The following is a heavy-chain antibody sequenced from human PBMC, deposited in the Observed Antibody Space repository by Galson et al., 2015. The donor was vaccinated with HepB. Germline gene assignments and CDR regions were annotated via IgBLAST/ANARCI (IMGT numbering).Heavy chain of an antibody. CDR1: GYSFTSYW. J-gene: IGHJ6*02. CDR3: ARTLIEMATTYYYYYYGMDV. CDR2: IYPGDSDT. Sequence: QSGAEVKKPGESLKISCKGSGYSFTSYWIGWVRQMPGKGLEWMGIIYPGDSDTRYSPSFQGQVTISADKSISTAYLQWSSLKASDTAMYYCARTLIEMATTYYYYYYGMDVWGQGTTVTVSS. V-gene: IGHV5-51*01. D-gene: IGHD5-24*01.